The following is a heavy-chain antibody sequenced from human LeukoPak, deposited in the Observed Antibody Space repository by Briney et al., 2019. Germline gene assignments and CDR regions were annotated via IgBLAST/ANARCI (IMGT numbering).Heavy chain of an antibody. Sequence: PGGSLRLSCAASGFTFSSYWMNWVRQAPGKGLEWVANIKQDGSEKYYVDSVLGRFTISRDNAKSSLYLQMNSLRAEDTAVYYCAREIAAAGFDYWGQGTLVTVSS. V-gene: IGHV3-7*01. CDR3: AREIAAAGFDY. CDR1: GFTFSSYW. CDR2: IKQDGSEK. D-gene: IGHD6-13*01. J-gene: IGHJ4*02.